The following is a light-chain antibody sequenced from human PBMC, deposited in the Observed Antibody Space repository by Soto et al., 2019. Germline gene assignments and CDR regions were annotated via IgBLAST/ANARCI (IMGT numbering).Light chain of an antibody. CDR1: QSISSW. Sequence: DIQMTQSPSTLSASVGDRVTITCRASQSISSWLAWYQQKPGKAPKLLIYDASSLESGVPSRFSGSGSGTEFTLTISSLQPDDFATYYCQQYNSYSLTYGGGTKVEIK. J-gene: IGKJ4*01. V-gene: IGKV1-5*01. CDR2: DAS. CDR3: QQYNSYSLT.